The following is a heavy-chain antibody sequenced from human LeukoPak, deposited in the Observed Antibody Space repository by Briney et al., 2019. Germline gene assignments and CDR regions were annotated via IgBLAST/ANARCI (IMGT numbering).Heavy chain of an antibody. CDR3: AREPRGAIRRYDY. CDR1: GYTFTGYY. D-gene: IGHD2-2*02. CDR2: INPNSGGT. J-gene: IGHJ4*02. Sequence: ASVKVSCKASGYTFTGYYMHWVRQAPGQGLEWMGRINPNSGGTNYAQKFQGRVTITRNTSISTAYMELSSLRSEDTAVYYCAREPRGAIRRYDYWGQGTLVTVSS. V-gene: IGHV1-2*06.